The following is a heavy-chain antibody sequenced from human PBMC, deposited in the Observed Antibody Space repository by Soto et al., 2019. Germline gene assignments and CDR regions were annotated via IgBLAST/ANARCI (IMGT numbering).Heavy chain of an antibody. D-gene: IGHD6-13*01. V-gene: IGHV3-64*01. CDR1: GFIFSRYA. CDR3: AREVDSSFDY. Sequence: EVQLVVSGGTLVQPGGSLRLSCAVSGFIFSRYAMHWVRQAPGKGLEYVSAISSHGGSTYYANSVKGRFTISRDNSQNTLYLQMGSLRPEDMAVYYCAREVDSSFDYWGQGTLVTVSS. J-gene: IGHJ4*02. CDR2: ISSHGGST.